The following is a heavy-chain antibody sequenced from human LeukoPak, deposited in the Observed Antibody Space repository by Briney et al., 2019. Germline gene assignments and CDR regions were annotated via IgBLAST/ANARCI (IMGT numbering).Heavy chain of an antibody. CDR2: ISGSSIYI. CDR1: GFTFSAYS. J-gene: IGHJ4*02. V-gene: IGHV3-21*01. D-gene: IGHD3-22*01. Sequence: SGGSLRLSCATSGFTFSAYSMNWVRQAPGKGLEWVSSISGSSIYINYADSVRGRFTISSDNAKNSLYLQMNSLRAEDTAVYYCARALYDSSGYYFDYWGQGTLVTVSS. CDR3: ARALYDSSGYYFDY.